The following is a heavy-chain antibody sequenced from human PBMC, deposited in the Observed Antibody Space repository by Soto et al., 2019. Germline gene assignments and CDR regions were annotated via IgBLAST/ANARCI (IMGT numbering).Heavy chain of an antibody. Sequence: QVQLVESGGGVVQPGRSLRLSCAASGFTFSSYGMHWVRQAPGKGLEWVAVIWYDGSNKYYADSVKGRFTISRDNSKNTLYLQMNSLRAEGTAVYYCARGYDSSGWYFDYWGQGTLVTVSS. CDR3: ARGYDSSGWYFDY. CDR1: GFTFSSYG. CDR2: IWYDGSNK. J-gene: IGHJ4*02. D-gene: IGHD6-19*01. V-gene: IGHV3-33*01.